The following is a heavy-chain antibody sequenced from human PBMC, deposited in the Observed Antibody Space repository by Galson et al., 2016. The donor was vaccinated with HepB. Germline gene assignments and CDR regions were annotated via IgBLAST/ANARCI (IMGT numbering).Heavy chain of an antibody. CDR1: GFTFSNYG. Sequence: SLRLSCAASGFTFSNYGMHWVRQAPGKGLEWVAVISNDGNDKYYADSVKGRFTISRDNSKNTLYLEMNSLRDEDTAVYFCAKARFATPISFPVDDWGQGTLVTVSS. J-gene: IGHJ4*02. D-gene: IGHD3-10*01. CDR3: AKARFATPISFPVDD. CDR2: ISNDGNDK. V-gene: IGHV3-30*18.